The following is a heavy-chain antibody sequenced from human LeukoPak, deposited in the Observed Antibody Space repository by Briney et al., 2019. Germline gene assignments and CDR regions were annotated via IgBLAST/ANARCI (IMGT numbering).Heavy chain of an antibody. Sequence: PGGSLRLSCAASRFTFSNYWMTGVRQAPGKGLEGVANIKQDGGEKQYVDSLEGRFTISRDNAKNSLYLQMSSLRAEDTAVYYCARGSSGRYVLAFDIWGRGTLVTVSS. J-gene: IGHJ3*02. D-gene: IGHD1-26*01. V-gene: IGHV3-7*04. CDR2: IKQDGGEK. CDR3: ARGSSGRYVLAFDI. CDR1: RFTFSNYW.